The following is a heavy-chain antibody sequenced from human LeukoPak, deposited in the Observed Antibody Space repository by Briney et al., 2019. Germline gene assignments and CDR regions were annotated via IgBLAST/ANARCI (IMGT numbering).Heavy chain of an antibody. Sequence: ASVKVSCKASGYTFTGYYIHWVRQAPGQGLEWMGRINCNGGGTSYAQKFQGRVTMTRDTSISTAYMELDRLTSDDTAVYYCARDYGPYPGCSWFDPWGQGTLVTVTS. V-gene: IGHV1-2*06. J-gene: IGHJ5*02. D-gene: IGHD2-21*01. CDR1: GYTFTGYY. CDR3: ARDYGPYPGCSWFDP. CDR2: INCNGGGT.